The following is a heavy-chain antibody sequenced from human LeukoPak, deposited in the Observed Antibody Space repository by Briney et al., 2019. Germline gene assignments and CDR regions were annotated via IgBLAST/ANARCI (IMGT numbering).Heavy chain of an antibody. Sequence: GGSLRLSCAASGFTVSSNYISWVRQAPGKGLEWVSIIYGGGSTYYADSVKGRFTISRDNSKNTVYLQMNSLRAEDTAVYYCGRTTAGSGNWFDPWGQGTLVTVSP. CDR3: GRTTAGSGNWFDP. J-gene: IGHJ5*02. CDR2: IYGGGST. CDR1: GFTVSSNY. V-gene: IGHV3-53*01. D-gene: IGHD6-13*01.